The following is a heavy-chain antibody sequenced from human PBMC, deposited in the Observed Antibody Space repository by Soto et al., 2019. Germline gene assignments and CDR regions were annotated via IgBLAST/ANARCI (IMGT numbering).Heavy chain of an antibody. V-gene: IGHV1-18*01. CDR3: ARKEVGATLKDFDY. CDR2: ISADNGNT. CDR1: GYTFTSYG. D-gene: IGHD1-26*01. J-gene: IGHJ4*02. Sequence: QVQLVQSGAEVKKPGASVKVSCKASGYTFTSYGITWGRQSPGQVLEWMGWISADNGNTNHAQKFQDRVTLTTDAATTTAYMELRSLRSDETAVYYCARKEVGATLKDFDYWGQGTLVTVSS.